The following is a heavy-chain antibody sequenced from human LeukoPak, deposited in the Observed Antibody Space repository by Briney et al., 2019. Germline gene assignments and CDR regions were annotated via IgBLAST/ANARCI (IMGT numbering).Heavy chain of an antibody. Sequence: SETLSLTCTVSGGSISSGTYYWSWIRQPAGKGLEWIGRFYTSGSTNYNPSLKSRVTISVETSKNQFSLKLKSVTAADTAVYYCARGGYYGSGNDFRFDPWGQGTLVTVSS. D-gene: IGHD3-10*01. CDR3: ARGGYYGSGNDFRFDP. CDR2: FYTSGST. CDR1: GGSISSGTYY. J-gene: IGHJ5*02. V-gene: IGHV4-61*02.